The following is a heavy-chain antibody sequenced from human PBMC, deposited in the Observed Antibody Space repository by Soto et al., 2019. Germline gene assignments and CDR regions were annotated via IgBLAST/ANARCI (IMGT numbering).Heavy chain of an antibody. CDR1: GFTFSSYW. J-gene: IGHJ4*02. V-gene: IGHV3-74*01. CDR3: ARVAVGSYYFDY. Sequence: EVQLVESGGGVVKPGGSLRLSCAASGFTFSSYWMHWVRQAPGKGLVWVSRVNPDGSDTSYADSVKGRFTISRDNAKNTLYLQMNSLRAEDTAVYYCARVAVGSYYFDYWGQGTLLTVSS. D-gene: IGHD6-13*01. CDR2: VNPDGSDT.